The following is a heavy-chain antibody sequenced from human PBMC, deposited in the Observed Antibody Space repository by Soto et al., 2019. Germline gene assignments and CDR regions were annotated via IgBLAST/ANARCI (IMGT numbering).Heavy chain of an antibody. Sequence: SVKVSCKASGGTFSSYAISWVRQAPGQGLEWMGGIIPIFGTANYAQKFQGRVAITADESTSTAYMELSSLRSEDTAVYYCARARGIYGDYVFYYGMDVWGQGTTVTVSS. V-gene: IGHV1-69*13. D-gene: IGHD4-17*01. CDR1: GGTFSSYA. J-gene: IGHJ6*02. CDR3: ARARGIYGDYVFYYGMDV. CDR2: IIPIFGTA.